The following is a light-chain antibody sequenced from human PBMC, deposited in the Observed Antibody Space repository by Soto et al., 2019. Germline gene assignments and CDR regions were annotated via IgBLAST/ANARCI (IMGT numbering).Light chain of an antibody. Sequence: EIVMTQSPATLSVSPGESATLSCRASQSVGSKLAWFQQKPGQGPRLLIYGASTRATGVPARFRGSGSGTDFTLTISSLQSEDFAVYFCEQYSYWWTFGQGTKVDIK. CDR2: GAS. CDR1: QSVGSK. V-gene: IGKV3-15*01. J-gene: IGKJ1*01. CDR3: EQYSYWWT.